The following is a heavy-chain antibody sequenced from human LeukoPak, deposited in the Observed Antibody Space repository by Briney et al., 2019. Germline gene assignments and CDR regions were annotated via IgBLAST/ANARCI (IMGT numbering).Heavy chain of an antibody. Sequence: GGSLRLSCAASGFTFSSYWMHWVRQVPGKGLVWVSRINTDGSSTTYADSVKGRFTISRDNAKNSLYLQMNSLRAEDTAVYYCARSLVGSYIRSYAFDIWGQGTMVTVSS. V-gene: IGHV3-74*01. J-gene: IGHJ3*02. CDR3: ARSLVGSYIRSYAFDI. CDR2: INTDGSST. D-gene: IGHD1-26*01. CDR1: GFTFSSYW.